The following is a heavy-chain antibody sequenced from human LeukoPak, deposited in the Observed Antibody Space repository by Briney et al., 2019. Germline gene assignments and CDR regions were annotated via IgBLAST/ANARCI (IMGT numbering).Heavy chain of an antibody. CDR3: ARGHLLSGWYNDY. J-gene: IGHJ4*02. D-gene: IGHD6-19*01. V-gene: IGHV4-34*01. CDR2: INHSGST. CDR1: GGSFSGYY. Sequence: SGTLSLTCAVYGGSFSGYYWSWIRQPPGKGLEWIGEINHSGSTNYNPSLKSRVTISVDTSKNQFSLKLSSVTAADTAVYYCARGHLLSGWYNDYWGQGTLVTVSS.